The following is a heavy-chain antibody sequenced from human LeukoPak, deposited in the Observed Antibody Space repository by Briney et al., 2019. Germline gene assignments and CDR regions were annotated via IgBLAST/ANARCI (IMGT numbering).Heavy chain of an antibody. J-gene: IGHJ4*02. D-gene: IGHD3-9*01. CDR3: ARETTGLDY. V-gene: IGHV3-48*03. Sequence: GGSLRLSCAASGFTFSSYEMNWVRQAPGKGLEWVSYISATGNTIFYADSVKGRFTVSRDNAKNSLYLQMNSLRDEDTAVYYCARETTGLDYWGQGTLVTVSS. CDR2: ISATGNTI. CDR1: GFTFSSYE.